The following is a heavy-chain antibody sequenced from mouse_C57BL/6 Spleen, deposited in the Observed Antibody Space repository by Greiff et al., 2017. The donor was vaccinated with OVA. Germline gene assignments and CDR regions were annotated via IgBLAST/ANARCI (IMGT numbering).Heavy chain of an antibody. CDR3: ARFNGDSLDY. D-gene: IGHD4-1*02. J-gene: IGHJ2*01. CDR2: IYPGDGDT. Sequence: VKLQESGPELVKPGASVKISCKASGYAFSSSWMNWVKQRPGKGLEWIGRIYPGDGDTNYNGKFKGKATLTADKSSSTAYMQLSSLTSEDSAVYFCARFNGDSLDYGGQGTTLTVSS. V-gene: IGHV1-82*01. CDR1: GYAFSSSW.